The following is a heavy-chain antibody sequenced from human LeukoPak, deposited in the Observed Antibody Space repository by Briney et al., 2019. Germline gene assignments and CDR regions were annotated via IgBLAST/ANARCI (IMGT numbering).Heavy chain of an antibody. CDR2: FDPEDGET. D-gene: IGHD1-1*01. J-gene: IGHJ6*02. CDR3: AVSLTTGGYYGMDV. Sequence: DSVTVSCKVSGYTLTELSLHWVRQAPGKGLEWMGRFDPEDGETIYARKFQGRVTMTEDTSTDTAYIELSSLRSEDTAVYFCAVSLTTGGYYGMDVWGQGTTVTVSS. CDR1: GYTLTELS. V-gene: IGHV1-24*01.